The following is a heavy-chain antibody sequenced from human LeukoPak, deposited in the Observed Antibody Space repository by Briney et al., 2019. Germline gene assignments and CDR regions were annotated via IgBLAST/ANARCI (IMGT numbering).Heavy chain of an antibody. CDR1: DGSISSGGYS. Sequence: SQTLSLTCAVSDGSISSGGYSWSWIRQPPGKGLEWIGYIYHSGSTYYNPSLKSRVTISVDRSKNQFSLKLSSVTAADTAVYYCARGKGDYGADYFDYWGQGTLVTVSS. CDR2: IYHSGST. CDR3: ARGKGDYGADYFDY. D-gene: IGHD4-17*01. J-gene: IGHJ4*02. V-gene: IGHV4-30-2*01.